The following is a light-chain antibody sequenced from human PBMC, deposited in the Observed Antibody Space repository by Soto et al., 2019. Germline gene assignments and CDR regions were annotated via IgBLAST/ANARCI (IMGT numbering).Light chain of an antibody. V-gene: IGLV1-40*01. CDR3: QSYDNSLSGDVV. CDR2: ANS. CDR1: SSNIGAGYD. J-gene: IGLJ2*01. Sequence: QSVLTQPPSVSGAPWQRVTISCTGSSSNIGAGYDVHWYQQRPGTAPRLLIYANSDRPSGVPDRFSGSKSGTSASLAITGLQAEDEADYYCQSYDNSLSGDVVFGGGTKVTVL.